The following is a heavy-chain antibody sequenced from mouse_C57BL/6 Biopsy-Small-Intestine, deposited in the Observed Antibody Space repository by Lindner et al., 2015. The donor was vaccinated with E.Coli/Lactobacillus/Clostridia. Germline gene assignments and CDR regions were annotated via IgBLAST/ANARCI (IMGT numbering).Heavy chain of an antibody. J-gene: IGHJ4*01. CDR2: MNPKSGTT. V-gene: IGHV1-81*01. Sequence: SVKVSCKTSGYSFTSYDIVWVRQATGQGLEWMGRMNPKSGTTVYARKFQGRVTMTRNTSITTAYMELASLRSEDTPLYFCARVDRESELPEDYWGQGTLVTVSS. CDR3: ARVDRESELPEDY. D-gene: IGHD1-3*01. CDR1: GYSFTSYD.